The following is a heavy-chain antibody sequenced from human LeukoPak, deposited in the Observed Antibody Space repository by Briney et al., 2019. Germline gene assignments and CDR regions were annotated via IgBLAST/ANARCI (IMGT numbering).Heavy chain of an antibody. D-gene: IGHD2-15*01. CDR3: AAEYCSVGSCYTAHWGHDY. CDR1: GFTFSSYA. Sequence: GGSLRLSCAGSGFTFSSYAMHWVRQAPGKGLEWVAFVSYDGGHKFYAESVKGRFTISRDTSTNTLYLQMNSLRPEETALSYCAAEYCSVGSCYTAHWGHDYWRQGTLVSVSS. V-gene: IGHV3-30*04. CDR2: VSYDGGHK. J-gene: IGHJ4*02.